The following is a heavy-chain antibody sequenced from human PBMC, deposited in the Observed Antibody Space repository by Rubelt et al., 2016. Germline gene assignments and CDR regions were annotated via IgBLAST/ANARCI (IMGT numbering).Heavy chain of an antibody. CDR1: GGSISSYY. V-gene: IGHV4-59*12. D-gene: IGHD4-17*01. CDR2: IYYSGST. CDR3: ARVPGDYVIYYFDY. J-gene: IGHJ4*02. Sequence: QVQLQESGPGLVKPSETLSLTCTVSGGSISSYYWSWIRQPPGKGLEWIGSIYYSGSTYYNPSLKSRVTISVDTSKNQFSLKLSSVTAADTAVYYCARVPGDYVIYYFDYWGQGTLVTVSS.